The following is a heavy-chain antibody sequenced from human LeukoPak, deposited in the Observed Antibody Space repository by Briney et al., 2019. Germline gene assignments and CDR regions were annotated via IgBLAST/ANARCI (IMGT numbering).Heavy chain of an antibody. V-gene: IGHV3-15*01. CDR3: TTDGVGIEGATFDY. CDR2: IKAKPHGGTT. CDR1: GFTFINAW. Sequence: GGSLRLSCAASGFTFINAWMAWVRQAPGKGLEWVGRIKAKPHGGTTDYAAPVKGRFTISRDDSKNTLYLQMNGLKTEDTAVYYCTTDGVGIEGATFDYWGQGILVTVSS. D-gene: IGHD1-26*01. J-gene: IGHJ4*02.